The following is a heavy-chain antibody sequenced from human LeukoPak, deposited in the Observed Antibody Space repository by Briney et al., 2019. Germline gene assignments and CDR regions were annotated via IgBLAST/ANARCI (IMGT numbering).Heavy chain of an antibody. CDR2: IWSDGNNR. CDR3: AKDPGASVSGFHMDV. V-gene: IGHV3-30*02. CDR1: GFSFRNYG. Sequence: PGGSLRLSCAASGFSFRNYGMRWVRQATGKGLEWVSFIWSDGNNRFYADSVKGRFTISRDNSKNMLFLQMDTLRAEDTALYYCAKDPGASVSGFHMDVWGKGPTVIVSS. D-gene: IGHD2-8*02. J-gene: IGHJ6*03.